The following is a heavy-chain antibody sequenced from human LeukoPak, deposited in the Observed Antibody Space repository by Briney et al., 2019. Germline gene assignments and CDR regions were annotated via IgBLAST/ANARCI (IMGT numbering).Heavy chain of an antibody. Sequence: GGSLRLSCAASGFTFSSYGMHWVRQAPGKGLEWVAVIWYDGTNKYYADSVKGRFSISRDNSKNTLYLQMNSLSAEGTAVYYCASDKLGTDAFDIWGQGTVVTVSS. CDR3: ASDKLGTDAFDI. D-gene: IGHD7-27*01. J-gene: IGHJ3*02. V-gene: IGHV3-33*01. CDR2: IWYDGTNK. CDR1: GFTFSSYG.